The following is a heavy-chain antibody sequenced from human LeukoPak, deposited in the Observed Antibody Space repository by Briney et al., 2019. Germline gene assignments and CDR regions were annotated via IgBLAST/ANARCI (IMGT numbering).Heavy chain of an antibody. J-gene: IGHJ4*02. Sequence: SETLSLTCAVYGGSFSGCYWSWIRQPPVKGLEWIGEINHSGSTNYNPSLKSRVTISVDTSKNQFSLKLSSVTAADTAVYYCARGNPWIQLGVNYWGQGTLVTVSS. CDR2: INHSGST. CDR3: ARGNPWIQLGVNY. D-gene: IGHD5-18*01. V-gene: IGHV4-34*01. CDR1: GGSFSGCY.